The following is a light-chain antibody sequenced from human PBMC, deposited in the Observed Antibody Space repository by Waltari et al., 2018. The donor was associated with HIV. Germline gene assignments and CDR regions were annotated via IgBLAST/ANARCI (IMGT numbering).Light chain of an antibody. CDR1: QSLVYSDGNTY. Sequence: DVVMTQSPLSLPVTLGQPASISCRSSQSLVYSDGNTYLTWFQQRPGQSPRRLIYKVSNRDSGVPDRFSGSGSGADFTLKISRVEAEDFGVYYCMQGTHWPWTFGQGTKVEIK. CDR2: KVS. J-gene: IGKJ1*01. V-gene: IGKV2-30*01. CDR3: MQGTHWPWT.